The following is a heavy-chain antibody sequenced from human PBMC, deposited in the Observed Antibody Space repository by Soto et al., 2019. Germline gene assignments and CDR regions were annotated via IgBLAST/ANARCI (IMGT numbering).Heavy chain of an antibody. J-gene: IGHJ4*02. D-gene: IGHD3-3*01. V-gene: IGHV4-59*01. Sequence: SETLSLTCTVSGGSISSYYWSWIRQPPGKGLEWIGYIYYSGSTNYNPSLKSRVTISVDTSKNQFSLKLSSVTAADTAVYYCARGENDFWSGYWRGDPFDYRGQGTQVTVSS. CDR3: ARGENDFWSGYWRGDPFDY. CDR2: IYYSGST. CDR1: GGSISSYY.